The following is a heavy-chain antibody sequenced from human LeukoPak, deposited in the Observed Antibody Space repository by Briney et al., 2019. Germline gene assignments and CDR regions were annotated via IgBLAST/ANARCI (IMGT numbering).Heavy chain of an antibody. D-gene: IGHD3-3*01. J-gene: IGHJ4*02. CDR2: IYTSGST. Sequence: SQTLSLTCTVSGGSISSGSYYWSWIRQPPGKGLEWIGRIYTSGSTNYNPSLKSRVTISVDTSKNQFSLKLSSVTAADTAVYYCAREVRFLEWLPHAFDYWGQGTLVTVSS. V-gene: IGHV4-61*02. CDR3: AREVRFLEWLPHAFDY. CDR1: GGSISSGSYY.